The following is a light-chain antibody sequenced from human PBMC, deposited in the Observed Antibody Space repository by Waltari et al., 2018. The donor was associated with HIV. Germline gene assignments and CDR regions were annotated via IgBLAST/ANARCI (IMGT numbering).Light chain of an antibody. CDR1: QSLLRSNGYKY. J-gene: IGKJ3*01. V-gene: IGKV2-28*01. CDR3: QQRSNWPPFT. Sequence: DIVMTQSPVSLAVTPGEPAFISCRSSQSLLRSNGYKYLDWYLQKPGQSPQLLISLCSNRASGAPDRFSGSGSGTDFTLTISSLEPEDFAVYYCQQRSNWPPFTFGPGTKVDIK. CDR2: LCS.